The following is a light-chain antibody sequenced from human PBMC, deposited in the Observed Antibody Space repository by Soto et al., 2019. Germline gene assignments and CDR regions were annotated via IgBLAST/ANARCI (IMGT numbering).Light chain of an antibody. CDR2: DAS. J-gene: IGKJ5*01. V-gene: IGKV3-11*01. CDR3: QQRSNWPIT. CDR1: QSVSRY. Sequence: EIVLTHSPTTLSLSPGSRSTLSCRASQSVSRYLGWYQQKPGKAPRLLIYDASNRATGIPARFSGSGSGTDFSLTISSIQPEDFEVYYCQQRSNWPITFGLGTRLEIK.